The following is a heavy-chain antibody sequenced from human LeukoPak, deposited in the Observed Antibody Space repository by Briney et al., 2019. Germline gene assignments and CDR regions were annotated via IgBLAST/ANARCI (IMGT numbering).Heavy chain of an antibody. J-gene: IGHJ5*02. CDR2: LTQFFRRT. Sequence: ASVKVSCKASGGSFRTYPISWVRQAPGQGLEWMGGLTQFFRRTNYTQKFQGRLTITTDESSSTAYMELSDLRSDDTAIYYCATSESGRSWDWFAPWGQGTLVTVSS. CDR1: GGSFRTYP. V-gene: IGHV1-69*05. CDR3: ATSESGRSWDWFAP. D-gene: IGHD3-10*01.